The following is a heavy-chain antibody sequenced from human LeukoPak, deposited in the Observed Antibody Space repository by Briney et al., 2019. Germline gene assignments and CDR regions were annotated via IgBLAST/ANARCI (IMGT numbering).Heavy chain of an antibody. CDR2: IYHSGST. CDR3: ARVRGGLRFLEWSRSAYYMDV. V-gene: IGHV4-38-2*02. D-gene: IGHD3-3*01. CDR1: GYSISSGYY. Sequence: PSETLSLTCTVSGYSISSGYYWGWIRQPPGKGLEWIGSIYHSGSTYYNPSLKSQVTISVDTSKNQVSLELSSVTAADTAVYYCARVRGGLRFLEWSRSAYYMDVWGKGTTVTVSS. J-gene: IGHJ6*03.